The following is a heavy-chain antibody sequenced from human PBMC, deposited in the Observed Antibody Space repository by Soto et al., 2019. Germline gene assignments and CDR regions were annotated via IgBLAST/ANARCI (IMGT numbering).Heavy chain of an antibody. CDR3: ARDPYYDFWSGYYTGGYFDY. J-gene: IGHJ4*02. Sequence: ASVKVSCKASGYTFTSYAMHWVRQAPGQRLEWMGWINAGNGNTKHSQKFQGRVTITRDTSASTAYMELSSLRSEDTAVYYCARDPYYDFWSGYYTGGYFDYWGQGTLVTVSS. CDR2: INAGNGNT. D-gene: IGHD3-3*01. V-gene: IGHV1-3*01. CDR1: GYTFTSYA.